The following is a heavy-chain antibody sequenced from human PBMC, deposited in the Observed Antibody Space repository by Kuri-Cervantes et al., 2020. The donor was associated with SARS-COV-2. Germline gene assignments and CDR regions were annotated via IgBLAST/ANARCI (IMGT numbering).Heavy chain of an antibody. V-gene: IGHV3-21*01. CDR2: ISSSSSYI. D-gene: IGHD3-22*01. Sequence: GGSLRLSCAASGFTFDDYAMHWVRQAPGKGLEWVSSISSSSSYIYYADSVKGRFTISRDNAKNSLYLQMNSLRAEDTAVYYCARDSGYYYDSSGYSNLDYWGQGTLVTVSS. J-gene: IGHJ4*02. CDR1: GFTFDDYA. CDR3: ARDSGYYYDSSGYSNLDY.